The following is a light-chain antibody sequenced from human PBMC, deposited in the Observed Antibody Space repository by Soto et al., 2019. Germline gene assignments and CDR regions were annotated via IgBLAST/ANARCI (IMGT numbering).Light chain of an antibody. CDR1: QSVNLN. V-gene: IGKV3-15*01. CDR3: LQHYCCPPGT. CDR2: GAS. J-gene: IGKJ3*01. Sequence: EIMMTQSPGTLSVSPGEGATLSCRASQSVNLNLAWYQQKPGQTPRLLLYGASTRATGIPVRFRGSGSGAEFTLPISSQQSQNYAVHYFLQHYCCPPGTFGAGTKVEI.